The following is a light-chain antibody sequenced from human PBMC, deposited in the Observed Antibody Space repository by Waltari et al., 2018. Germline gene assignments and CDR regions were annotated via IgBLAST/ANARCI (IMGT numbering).Light chain of an antibody. V-gene: IGKV3-20*01. CDR3: QHYLRLPVT. J-gene: IGKJ1*01. CDR2: VAS. CDR1: QSVSRA. Sequence: EIVLTQSPGTLSLSLGERATLSCRASQSVSRALAWYQQKPGQAPRLFIYVASTRATGIPDRFSGSGSGTDFSLTISRLEPDDFAVYYCQHYLRLPVTFGQGTTVEI.